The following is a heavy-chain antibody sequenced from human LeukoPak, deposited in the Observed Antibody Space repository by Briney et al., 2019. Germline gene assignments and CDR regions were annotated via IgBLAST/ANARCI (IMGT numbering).Heavy chain of an antibody. V-gene: IGHV3-74*01. Sequence: GGSLRLSCAASGFTFSRYLMHWVRQAPGKGLVWVSRINTDGSTTNYADSVKGRFTISRDNARNSLYLQMNSLRAEDTAVYYCARDFHWGQGTLVTVSS. CDR1: GFTFSRYL. CDR3: ARDFH. J-gene: IGHJ4*02. D-gene: IGHD2/OR15-2a*01. CDR2: INTDGSTT.